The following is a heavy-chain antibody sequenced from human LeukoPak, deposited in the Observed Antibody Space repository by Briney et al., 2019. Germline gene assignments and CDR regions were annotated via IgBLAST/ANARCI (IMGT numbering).Heavy chain of an antibody. CDR3: AKQDIVVIPPAPLYYYYYGMDV. CDR1: AATFSSYA. D-gene: IGHD2-2*01. CDR2: IITIFGTA. J-gene: IGHJ6*01. V-gene: IGHV1-69*01. Sequence: AVNLSFTSSAATFSSYAITWVRLAPGQGIELMGGIITIFGTAKYAQKYQRKITLTAGESATTAYVELRSLRSEDTAVYYGAKQDIVVIPPAPLYYYYYGMDVWGQGTTVTVSS.